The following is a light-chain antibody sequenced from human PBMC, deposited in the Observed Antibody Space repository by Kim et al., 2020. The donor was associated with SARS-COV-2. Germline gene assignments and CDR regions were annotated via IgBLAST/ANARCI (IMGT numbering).Light chain of an antibody. Sequence: QTATLTCTGNGNNVGNRGAAWLQQHQGHPPKLLSYRNNNRPSGISERFSASRSGNTASLTIIGLQPEDEADYFCSTWDSSLSAVVFGGGTQLTVL. CDR2: RNN. CDR1: GNNVGNRG. V-gene: IGLV10-54*01. J-gene: IGLJ2*01. CDR3: STWDSSLSAVV.